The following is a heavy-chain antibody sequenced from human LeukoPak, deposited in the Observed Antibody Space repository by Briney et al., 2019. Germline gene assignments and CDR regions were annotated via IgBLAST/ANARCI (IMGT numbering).Heavy chain of an antibody. CDR3: AGRSGSYYRRYFDY. V-gene: IGHV4-39*07. CDR2: INHSGST. J-gene: IGHJ4*02. CDR1: GGSISSSSYY. Sequence: SETLSLTCTVSGGSISSSSYYWGWIRQPPGKGLEWIGEINHSGSTNYNPSLKSRVTISVDTSKNQFSLKLSSVTAADTAVYYCAGRSGSYYRRYFDYWGQGTLVTVSS. D-gene: IGHD1-26*01.